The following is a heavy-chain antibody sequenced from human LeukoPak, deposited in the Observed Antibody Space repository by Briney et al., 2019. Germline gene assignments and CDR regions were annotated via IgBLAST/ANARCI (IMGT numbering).Heavy chain of an antibody. J-gene: IGHJ4*02. CDR3: ARDRLGVEMSTINRFDY. V-gene: IGHV3-48*04. CDR2: ISNSGSTK. D-gene: IGHD5-24*01. Sequence: GGSLRLSCSASGFTLSTYSMNWVRQAPGKGLEWVSYISNSGSTKYYADSVKGRFTISRDNAKNSLYLQMNSLRAEDTAVYYCARDRLGVEMSTINRFDYWGQGTLVAVSS. CDR1: GFTLSTYS.